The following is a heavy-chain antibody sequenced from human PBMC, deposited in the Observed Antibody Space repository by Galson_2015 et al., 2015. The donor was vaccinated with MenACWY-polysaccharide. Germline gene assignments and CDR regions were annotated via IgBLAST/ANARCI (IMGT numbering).Heavy chain of an antibody. CDR3: AKGNCGGGACHFDY. J-gene: IGHJ4*02. Sequence: SLRLSCAASGFTFDEYGMHWVRQAPGKGLEWVSGISRDGKSIGYLDSVRGRFTTSRGSAKNSLYLQMVGLRVEDTALYYCAKGNCGGGACHFDYWGRGTPVTVSS. V-gene: IGHV3-9*01. CDR2: ISRDGKSI. D-gene: IGHD2-21*02. CDR1: GFTFDEYG.